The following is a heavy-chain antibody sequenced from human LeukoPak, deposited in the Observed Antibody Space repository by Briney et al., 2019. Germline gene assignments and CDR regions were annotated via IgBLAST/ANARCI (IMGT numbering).Heavy chain of an antibody. V-gene: IGHV3-30*04. CDR3: AKDFALLGYCSGGTCHAGDS. D-gene: IGHD2-15*01. J-gene: IGHJ4*02. CDR2: IQYDGSNK. Sequence: PGGSLRLSCAASGFTFSSYAMYWVRQAPGKGLEWVTSIQYDGSNKYYADSVKGRFTISRDNSKNTLYLQMNSLRAEDTAVYYCAKDFALLGYCSGGTCHAGDSWGQGTLVTVSS. CDR1: GFTFSSYA.